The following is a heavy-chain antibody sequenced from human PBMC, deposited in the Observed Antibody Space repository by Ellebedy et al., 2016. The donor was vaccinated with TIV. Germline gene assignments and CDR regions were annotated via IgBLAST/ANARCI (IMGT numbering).Heavy chain of an antibody. CDR2: ISGIGGST. CDR3: AKDMRTAAAGTSWLNDY. V-gene: IGHV3-23*01. CDR1: GFNLSSYA. J-gene: IGHJ4*02. D-gene: IGHD6-13*01. Sequence: GESLKISXAASGFNLSSYAMSWVRQAPGKGLEWVSGISGIGGSTHYADSVKGRFTISRDNSKNTLYLQMNSLRAEDTAVYYCAKDMRTAAAGTSWLNDYWGLGTLVTVSS.